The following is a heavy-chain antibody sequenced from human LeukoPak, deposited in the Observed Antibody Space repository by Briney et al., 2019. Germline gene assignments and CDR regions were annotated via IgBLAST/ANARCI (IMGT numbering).Heavy chain of an antibody. V-gene: IGHV3-49*02. J-gene: IGHJ4*02. CDR3: TRDQTRYY. CDR1: GFTFGYYP. Sequence: GGSLRLLCTASGFTFGYYPMIWVRPAPGKGREGVGFLRSRVYGRTPEYDESVKGRFTNSRDDSNGIADLQMNSLQTDDTAVDYCTRDQTRYYWGQGTLVTVSS. CDR2: LRSRVYGRTP.